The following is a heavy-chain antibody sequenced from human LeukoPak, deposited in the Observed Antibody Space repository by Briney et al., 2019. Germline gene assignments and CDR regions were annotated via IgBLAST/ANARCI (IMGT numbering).Heavy chain of an antibody. Sequence: PGGSLRLSCAASGFTFSSYSMNWVRRAPGKGLEWVSYISSSTTIHYADSVRGRFTISRDNARNSLYLQMNSLRAEDTAVYYCARSPHSAGIAFDVWGQGTVVTVSS. J-gene: IGHJ3*01. V-gene: IGHV3-48*01. CDR2: ISSSTTI. CDR3: ARSPHSAGIAFDV. D-gene: IGHD6-13*01. CDR1: GFTFSSYS.